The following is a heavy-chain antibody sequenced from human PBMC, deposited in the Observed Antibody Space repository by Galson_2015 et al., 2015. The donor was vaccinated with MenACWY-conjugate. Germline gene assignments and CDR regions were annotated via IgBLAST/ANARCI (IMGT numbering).Heavy chain of an antibody. CDR2: ISPGDSNT. V-gene: IGHV5-51*01. CDR3: ARHPPGGRGMDV. D-gene: IGHD1-26*01. Sequence: QSGAEVKKPGESLKISCKASGYIFTTYWIAWVRQMPGKGLEWMGLISPGDSNTRYSPSFQGQVTISADKSISTAYLQWSSLKASDTATYYCARHPPGGRGMDVRGQGTPVTVSS. J-gene: IGHJ6*02. CDR1: GYIFTTYW.